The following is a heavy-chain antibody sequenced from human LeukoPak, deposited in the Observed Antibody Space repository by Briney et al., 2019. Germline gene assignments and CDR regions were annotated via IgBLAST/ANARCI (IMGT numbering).Heavy chain of an antibody. V-gene: IGHV3-53*01. CDR2: MDTFGGI. Sequence: GGSLRLSCAASAFSVNNNYMNWVRQAPGKGLEWVSLMDTFGGIYYRDSVKGRFTISRDISKNTLYLQMNTLSAEDTAVYYCAGGSYYGSGGRPGYFDHWGQGILVTVSS. J-gene: IGHJ4*02. D-gene: IGHD3-10*01. CDR3: AGGSYYGSGGRPGYFDH. CDR1: AFSVNNNY.